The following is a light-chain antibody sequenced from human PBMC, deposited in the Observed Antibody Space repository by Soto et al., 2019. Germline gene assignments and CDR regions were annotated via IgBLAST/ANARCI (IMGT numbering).Light chain of an antibody. CDR1: RNDIGAYEF. CDR3: KSYAGSNTYV. J-gene: IGLJ1*01. Sequence: QSVLTQPPSASGSPGQSVTISCTGTRNDIGAYEFVSWYQHHPGKAPKLIIYEVVQRPSGVPDRFSGSKSGNTASLTVSGLQAADEADYYCKSYAGSNTYVFGTG. V-gene: IGLV2-8*01. CDR2: EVV.